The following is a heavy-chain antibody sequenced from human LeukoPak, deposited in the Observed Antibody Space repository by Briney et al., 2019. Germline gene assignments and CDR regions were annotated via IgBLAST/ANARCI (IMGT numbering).Heavy chain of an antibody. CDR3: ARAADTAMVQSSFDY. D-gene: IGHD5-18*01. CDR1: GFTFSSYS. J-gene: IGHJ4*02. V-gene: IGHV3-21*01. CDR2: ISSISSYI. Sequence: PGGSLRLSCAASGFTFSSYSMNWVRQAPGKGLEWVSSISSISSYIYYADSVKGRFTISRDNAKNSLYLQMNSLRAEDTAAYYCARAADTAMVQSSFDYWGQGTLVTVSS.